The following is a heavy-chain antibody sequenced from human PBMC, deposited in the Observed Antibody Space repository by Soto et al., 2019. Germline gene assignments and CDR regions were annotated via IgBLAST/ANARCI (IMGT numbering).Heavy chain of an antibody. CDR3: VRPDSTGHYSQ. V-gene: IGHV5-51*01. J-gene: IGHJ4*02. CDR2: INPADSDT. Sequence: PGESLKISCKGSGYSFTNYWIGWVRQMPGKGLEWMGIINPADSDTRYSPSFQGQVTVSADKSISTAYLQRGSLKASDTAMYYCVRPDSTGHYSQWGQGTPVAVSS. CDR1: GYSFTNYW. D-gene: IGHD3-22*01.